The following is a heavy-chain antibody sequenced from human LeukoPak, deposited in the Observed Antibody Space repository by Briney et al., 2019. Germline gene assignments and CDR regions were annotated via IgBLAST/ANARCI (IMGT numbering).Heavy chain of an antibody. Sequence: GGSPRLSCAASGFTFSSYAMSWVRQAPGKGLEWVSAISGSGGSTYYADSVKGRFTISRDNSKNTLYLQMNSLRAEDTAIYYCAKDRGYSSSWWDPWGQRTLHTVSS. V-gene: IGHV3-23*01. CDR1: GFTFSSYA. J-gene: IGHJ5*02. CDR3: AKDRGYSSSWWDP. CDR2: ISGSGGST. D-gene: IGHD6-13*01.